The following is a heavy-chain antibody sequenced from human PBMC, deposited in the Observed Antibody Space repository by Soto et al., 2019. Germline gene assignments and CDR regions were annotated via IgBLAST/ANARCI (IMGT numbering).Heavy chain of an antibody. V-gene: IGHV1-69*06. J-gene: IGHJ3*02. CDR1: GGTLSDHG. CDR2: TIPVFITA. Sequence: QVQLEQSGAEVKKPGSSVKVSCKASGGTLSDHGVAWLRQAPGQGLEWMGGTIPVFITAKYAQEFQGRVTVTADKFTNITYMELSSLRSGDTAFYFCARGVYGSGNYYSGPSAFDIWGQGTMVIVSS. D-gene: IGHD3-10*01. CDR3: ARGVYGSGNYYSGPSAFDI.